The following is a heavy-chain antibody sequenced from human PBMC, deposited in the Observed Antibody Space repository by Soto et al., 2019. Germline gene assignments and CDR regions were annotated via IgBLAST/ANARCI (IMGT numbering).Heavy chain of an antibody. J-gene: IGHJ4*02. V-gene: IGHV3-74*01. CDR2: IKSDGTTT. CDR1: GFAFTTYW. Sequence: GGSLRLSCEASGFAFTTYWMHWVRQAPGKGLVWVSGIKSDGTTTTYADSVKGRFTISRDNAKNTLYLQMSSLSAEDTAVYYCAILFDSTYTPRPSDHWGQGTKLTV. CDR3: AILFDSTYTPRPSDH. D-gene: IGHD2-2*02.